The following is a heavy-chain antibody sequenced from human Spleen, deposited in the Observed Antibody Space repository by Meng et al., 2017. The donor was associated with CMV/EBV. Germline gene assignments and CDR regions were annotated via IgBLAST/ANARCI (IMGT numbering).Heavy chain of an antibody. D-gene: IGHD3-22*01. J-gene: IGHJ5*02. V-gene: IGHV4-34*01. CDR1: GESFSAYY. CDR3: ARGGVYESSGFFNWFDP. CDR2: INHSGIT. Sequence: QTLSLTCAVYGESFSAYYWSWIRQSPGKGLEWIGEINHSGITNYNPSLKSRLTMSLDTSKNQFSLKLTSVTAADTAMYYCARGGVYESSGFFNWFDPWGQGTLVTVSS.